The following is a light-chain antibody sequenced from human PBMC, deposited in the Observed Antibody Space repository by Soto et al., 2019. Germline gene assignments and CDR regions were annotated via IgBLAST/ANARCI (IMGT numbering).Light chain of an antibody. V-gene: IGKV3D-20*02. CDR3: QQRSNWPVT. J-gene: IGKJ4*01. CDR2: GAS. CDR1: QSVSSN. Sequence: EIVMTQSPATLSVSPGERATLSCRASQSVSSNLAWYQQKPGQSPRLLIYGASTRATGIPDRFSGSGSGTHFTLTISILEPGDFAVYYCQQRSNWPVTFSGGTKVDI.